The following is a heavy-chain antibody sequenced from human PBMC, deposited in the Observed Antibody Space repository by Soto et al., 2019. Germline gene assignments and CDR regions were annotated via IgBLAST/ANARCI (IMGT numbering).Heavy chain of an antibody. CDR1: GYSFTSYW. Sequence: GESLKISCKGSGYSFTSYWIGWVRQMPGKSLESMGIIYPGDSGTGYSPSFQGQVTISADKSISTAYLQWSSLKASDTAMYYCARLGIAVAGTDYYCGLDVWGQGTTVTVSS. J-gene: IGHJ6*02. CDR2: IYPGDSGT. CDR3: ARLGIAVAGTDYYCGLDV. V-gene: IGHV5-51*01. D-gene: IGHD6-19*01.